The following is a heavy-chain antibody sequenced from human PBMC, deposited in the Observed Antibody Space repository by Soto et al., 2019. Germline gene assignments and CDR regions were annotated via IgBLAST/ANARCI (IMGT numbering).Heavy chain of an antibody. V-gene: IGHV3-48*02. CDR2: ISSSSSTI. D-gene: IGHD2-2*01. CDR1: GFTFSSYS. CDR3: ARESAALTWFDP. Sequence: EVQLVESGGGLVQPGGSLRLSCAASGFTFSSYSMNWVRQAPGKGLEWVSYISSSSSTIYYADSVKGRFTISRDNAKNSLYRQMNSLRDEDTAVYYWARESAALTWFDPWGQGTLVTVSS. J-gene: IGHJ5*02.